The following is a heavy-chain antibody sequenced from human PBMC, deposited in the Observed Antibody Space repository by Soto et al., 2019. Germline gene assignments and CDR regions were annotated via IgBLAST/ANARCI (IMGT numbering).Heavy chain of an antibody. CDR2: IYYSGST. CDR1: GDSMRSYS. D-gene: IGHD3-10*01. Sequence: SETLSLTCTVSGDSMRSYSWSWIRQPPGKGLEWIGYIYYSGSTTYNPSFKSRVTISIDTSEKQFSLKLTSVTAADTAVYFCAGDYGSGSYHFDYWGQGALVTVSS. V-gene: IGHV4-59*01. J-gene: IGHJ4*02. CDR3: AGDYGSGSYHFDY.